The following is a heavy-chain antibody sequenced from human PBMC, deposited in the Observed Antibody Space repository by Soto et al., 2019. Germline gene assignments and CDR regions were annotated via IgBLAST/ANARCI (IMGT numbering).Heavy chain of an antibody. Sequence: GASVKVSCKASGYTFTSYGISWVRQAPGQGLEWMGWISAYNGNTNYAQKLQGRVTMTTDTSTSTAYMELRSLRSDDTAVYYCARVGVITIFGVVITSRGMDVWGQGTTVTVSS. CDR2: ISAYNGNT. J-gene: IGHJ6*02. V-gene: IGHV1-18*04. CDR1: GYTFTSYG. D-gene: IGHD3-3*01. CDR3: ARVGVITIFGVVITSRGMDV.